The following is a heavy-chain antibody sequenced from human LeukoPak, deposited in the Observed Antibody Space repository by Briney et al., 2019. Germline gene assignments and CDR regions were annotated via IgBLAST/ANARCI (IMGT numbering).Heavy chain of an antibody. Sequence: PLETLSLTCTVSGGSISSSSYYWGWIRQPPGKGLEWIGSIYYSGSTYYNPSLKSRVTISVDTSKNQFSLKLSSVTAADTAVYYCARHQAAAGVDYWGQGTLVTVSS. V-gene: IGHV4-39*01. CDR1: GGSISSSSYY. CDR3: ARHQAAAGVDY. J-gene: IGHJ4*02. CDR2: IYYSGST. D-gene: IGHD6-13*01.